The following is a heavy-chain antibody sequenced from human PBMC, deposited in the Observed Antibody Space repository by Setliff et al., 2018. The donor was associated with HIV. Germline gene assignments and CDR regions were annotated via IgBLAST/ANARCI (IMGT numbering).Heavy chain of an antibody. CDR2: IKQDESEM. CDR3: ATGYFYDSSGYKH. V-gene: IGHV3-7*01. J-gene: IGHJ4*02. D-gene: IGHD3-22*01. Sequence: PGGSLRLSCAASGFTFSSYCMSWVRQAPGKGLEWVATIKQDESEMQYVDSVKGRFTISRDNAKNSLYLQMNSLRAEDTAVYYCATGYFYDSSGYKHWGQGTLVTVSS. CDR1: GFTFSSYC.